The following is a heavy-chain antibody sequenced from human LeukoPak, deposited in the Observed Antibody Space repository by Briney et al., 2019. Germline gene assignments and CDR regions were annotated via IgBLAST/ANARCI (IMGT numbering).Heavy chain of an antibody. D-gene: IGHD6-6*01. CDR3: ARWSGSVTARNYYYYMDV. CDR2: IYHSGST. J-gene: IGHJ6*03. CDR1: GYSISSGYY. V-gene: IGHV4-38-2*02. Sequence: SETLSLTCTVSGYSISSGYYWGWIRQPPGKGLEWIGSIYHSGSTYYNPSLKSRVTISVDTSKNQFSLNLSSVTAAGTAVYYCARWSGSVTARNYYYYMDVWGEGTTVTVSS.